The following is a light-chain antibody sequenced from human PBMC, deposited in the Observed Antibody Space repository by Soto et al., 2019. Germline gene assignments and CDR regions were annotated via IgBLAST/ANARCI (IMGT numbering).Light chain of an antibody. CDR3: QQYNNWPPWT. CDR1: QSVSSN. Sequence: EIVMTQSPATLSVSPGERATLSCRASQSVSSNLAWYKQKPGQAPRLLIYGASTRATGIPARFSGSESGTDFTLTISSLQSEDFAVYYCQQYNNWPPWTFGQGTKVEIK. J-gene: IGKJ1*01. CDR2: GAS. V-gene: IGKV3-15*01.